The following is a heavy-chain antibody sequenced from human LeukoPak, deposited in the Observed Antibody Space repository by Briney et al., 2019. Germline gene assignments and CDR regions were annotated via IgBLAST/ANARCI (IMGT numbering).Heavy chain of an antibody. D-gene: IGHD7-27*01. V-gene: IGHV3-48*03. CDR1: GFTFSFFN. CDR3: ARNTGSYYFDY. CDR2: ISSSGSTI. Sequence: GGSLRLSCVASGFTFSFFNMNWVRQAPGKGLEWVSYISSSGSTIYYADSVKGRFTISRDNAKNSLYLQMNSLGAEDTAVYYCARNTGSYYFDYWGQGTLVTVSS. J-gene: IGHJ4*02.